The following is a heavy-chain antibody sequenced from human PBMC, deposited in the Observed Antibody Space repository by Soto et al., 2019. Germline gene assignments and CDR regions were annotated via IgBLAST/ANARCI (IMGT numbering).Heavy chain of an antibody. J-gene: IGHJ5*02. CDR1: GNTVGTFG. CDR2: IVGDSGAT. Sequence: QVQLMQSGTEVAKPGASVKVSCKTSGNTVGTFGLSWGRLAPGQGLAWMGWIVGDSGATVYSQKFQGRVTMYSDRSTTTDDMELRGLTSADSALYYCARVGGYGSGSRRFDPWGQGTLVSVSS. D-gene: IGHD3-10*01. CDR3: ARVGGYGSGSRRFDP. V-gene: IGHV1-18*01.